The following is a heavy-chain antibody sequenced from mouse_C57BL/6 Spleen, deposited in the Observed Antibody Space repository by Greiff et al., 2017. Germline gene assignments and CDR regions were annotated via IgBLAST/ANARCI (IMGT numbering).Heavy chain of an antibody. CDR2: ISGGGGNT. Sequence: EVKLMESGGGLVKPGGSLKLSCAASGFTFSSYTMSWVRQTPEKRLEWVATISGGGGNTYYPDSVKGRFTISRDNAKNPLYLQMSSLRSEDTALYYCARHEATMITREDYFDYWGQGTTLTVSS. CDR1: GFTFSSYT. J-gene: IGHJ2*01. D-gene: IGHD2-4*01. CDR3: ARHEATMITREDYFDY. V-gene: IGHV5-9*01.